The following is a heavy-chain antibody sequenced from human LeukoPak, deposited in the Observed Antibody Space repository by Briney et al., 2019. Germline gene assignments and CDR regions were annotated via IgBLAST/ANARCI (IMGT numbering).Heavy chain of an antibody. J-gene: IGHJ4*02. CDR1: GGSISSYY. CDR2: IYYSGST. D-gene: IGHD4-17*01. V-gene: IGHV4-59*01. Sequence: SETLPLTCTVSGGSISSYYWSWIRQPPGKGLEWIGYIYYSGSTNYNPSLKSRVTISVDTSKNQFSLKLSSVTAADTAVYYCARANYGDYPIFDYWGQGTLVTVSS. CDR3: ARANYGDYPIFDY.